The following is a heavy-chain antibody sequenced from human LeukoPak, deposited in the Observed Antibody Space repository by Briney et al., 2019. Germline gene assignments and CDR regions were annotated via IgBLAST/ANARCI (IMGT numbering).Heavy chain of an antibody. CDR3: ARDGSAYSLEY. D-gene: IGHD3-3*01. CDR2: ISGSGGST. J-gene: IGHJ4*02. V-gene: IGHV3-23*01. Sequence: PGGSLRLSCAASGFTFSSYAMSWVRQAPGKGLEWVSAISGSGGSTYYADSVKGRFTISRDNSKNTLYLQMNSLRPEDTAVYYCARDGSAYSLEYWGQGTLVTVSS. CDR1: GFTFSSYA.